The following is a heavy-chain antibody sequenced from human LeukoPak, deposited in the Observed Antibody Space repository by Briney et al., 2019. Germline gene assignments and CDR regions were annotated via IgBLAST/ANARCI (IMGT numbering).Heavy chain of an antibody. V-gene: IGHV1-8*01. J-gene: IGHJ5*02. Sequence: ASVKVSCKASGYTFTNYDINRVRQASGQGLEWMGWMDPKKGNTGYAQKFRGRVTLTRNSSINTAYMELSSLTSEDTAVYYCARGGSLTGYHAWFDPWGQGTLVAVSS. CDR3: ARGGSLTGYHAWFDP. CDR1: GYTFTNYD. CDR2: MDPKKGNT. D-gene: IGHD3-9*01.